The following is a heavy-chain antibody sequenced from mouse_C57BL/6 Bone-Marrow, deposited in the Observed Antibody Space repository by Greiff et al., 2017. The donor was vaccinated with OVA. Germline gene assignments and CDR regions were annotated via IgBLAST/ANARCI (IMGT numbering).Heavy chain of an antibody. J-gene: IGHJ4*01. Sequence: VNVVESGPGLVQPSQSLSITCTVSGFSLTSYGVHWVRQSPGKGLEWLGVIWRGGSTDYNAAFMSRLSITKDNSKSQVFFKMNSLQADDTAIYYCAKKGDYSNYYAMDYWGQGTSVTVSS. CDR2: IWRGGST. CDR1: GFSLTSYG. D-gene: IGHD2-5*01. CDR3: AKKGDYSNYYAMDY. V-gene: IGHV2-5*01.